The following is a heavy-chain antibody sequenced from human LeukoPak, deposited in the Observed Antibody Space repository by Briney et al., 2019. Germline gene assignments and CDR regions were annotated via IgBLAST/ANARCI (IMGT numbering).Heavy chain of an antibody. V-gene: IGHV3-23*01. J-gene: IGHJ4*02. CDR3: AREWQDDYGDYGLDY. Sequence: GGSLRLSCAVSGITLSNYGMSWVRQAPGKGLEWVAGISDSGGCTYYADSVKGKFTISRDNSKNTLYLQMNSLRAEDTAVYYCAREWQDDYGDYGLDYWGQGTLVTVSS. D-gene: IGHD4-17*01. CDR1: GITLSNYG. CDR2: ISDSGGCT.